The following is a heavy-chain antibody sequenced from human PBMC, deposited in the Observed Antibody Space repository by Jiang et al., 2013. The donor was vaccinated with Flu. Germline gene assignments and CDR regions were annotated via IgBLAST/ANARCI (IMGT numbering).Heavy chain of an antibody. D-gene: IGHD1-26*01. CDR1: GYSFTTYF. CDR3: ARVVGAVPYSFDY. CDR2: IYPGDSDT. V-gene: IGHV5-51*01. J-gene: IGHJ4*02. Sequence: AEVKKPGESLKISCRVSGYSFTTYFIAWVRQMPGKGLEWMGIIYPGDSDTRYSPSFQGQVTISVDKSISTAYLHWSSLKASDTAIYYCARVVGAVPYSFDYWGQGTLVTVSS.